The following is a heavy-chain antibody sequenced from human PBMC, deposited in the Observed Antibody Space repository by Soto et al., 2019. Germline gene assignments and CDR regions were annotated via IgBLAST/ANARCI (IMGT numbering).Heavy chain of an antibody. J-gene: IGHJ6*02. D-gene: IGHD1-20*01. CDR3: ARGSHNGNSEKFYYYYNMDV. Sequence: QFQLVESGGGVVQPGRSLRLSCAASGFSFSDYGMHWVRQAPGKGLEWVAVIWYDGNNKYYVDSVKGRFTISRDNSMNTVYLQMNSLRAEDTAVYYCARGSHNGNSEKFYYYYNMDVWGQGTTVTVSS. CDR1: GFSFSDYG. CDR2: IWYDGNNK. V-gene: IGHV3-33*01.